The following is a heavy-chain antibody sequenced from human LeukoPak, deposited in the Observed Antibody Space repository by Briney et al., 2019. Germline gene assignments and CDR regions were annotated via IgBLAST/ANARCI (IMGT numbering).Heavy chain of an antibody. J-gene: IGHJ4*02. CDR3: AKDQVWIVVGSFDY. D-gene: IGHD3-22*01. Sequence: PGGSLRLSCAASGFTFYDYGMSWVRQAPGTGLEWVAVISYDGSIKYYADSVKGRFTISRDNSKDTLYLQMNSLRAEDTAVYYCAKDQVWIVVGSFDYWGQGTLVTVSS. CDR2: ISYDGSIK. V-gene: IGHV3-30*18. CDR1: GFTFYDYG.